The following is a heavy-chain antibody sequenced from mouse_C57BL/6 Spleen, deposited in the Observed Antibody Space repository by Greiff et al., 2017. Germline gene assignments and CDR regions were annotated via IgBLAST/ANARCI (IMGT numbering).Heavy chain of an antibody. V-gene: IGHV1-50*01. CDR2: IDPSDSYT. CDR3: ARKDYGLSYYYSMDY. J-gene: IGHJ4*01. Sequence: VQLQQPGAELVKPGASVKLSCKASGYTFTSYWMQWVKQRPGQGLEWIGEIDPSDSYTNYNQKFKGKATLTVYTSSSTAYLQLSSLTSEDSAVYYCARKDYGLSYYYSMDYWGQGTSVTVSS. CDR1: GYTFTSYW. D-gene: IGHD1-1*01.